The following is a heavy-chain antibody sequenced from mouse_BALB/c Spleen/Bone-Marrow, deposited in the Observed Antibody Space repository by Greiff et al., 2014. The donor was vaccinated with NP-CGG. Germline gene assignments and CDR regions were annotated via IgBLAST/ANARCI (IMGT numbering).Heavy chain of an antibody. D-gene: IGHD2-1*01. Sequence: QVQLQHSGPQLVRPGASVKISCKASGYSFTSYWMHWVKQRPGQGLEWIGMIDPSDSETRLNQKFKDKATLTVDKSSSTAYMQLSSPTSEDAAVYYCARPSDGNPFAYWGQGTLVTVSA. CDR3: ARPSDGNPFAY. CDR1: GYSFTSYW. CDR2: IDPSDSET. V-gene: IGHV1S126*01. J-gene: IGHJ3*01.